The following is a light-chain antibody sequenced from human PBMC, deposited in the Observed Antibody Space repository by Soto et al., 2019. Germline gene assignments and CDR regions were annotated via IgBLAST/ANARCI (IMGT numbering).Light chain of an antibody. CDR3: QQYKSYSPT. J-gene: IGKJ1*01. CDR2: KAS. Sequence: DIRLTQSPSTLSASVGDRVTIACRASQGFXTRLAWYQQEPGKAPKVLXHKASSLQSGGPSRLSGSGSGTDFTLTISSLHPDYFATYYCQQYKSYSPTFGQGTKVDIK. CDR1: QGFXTR. V-gene: IGKV1-5*03.